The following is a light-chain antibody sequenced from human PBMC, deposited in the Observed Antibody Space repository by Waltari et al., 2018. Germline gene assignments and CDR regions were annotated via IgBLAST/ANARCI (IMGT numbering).Light chain of an antibody. J-gene: IGKJ1*01. V-gene: IGKV1-39*01. Sequence: DVQMTQSPSSLSASLGDRVTITCRTSQTIKNYLSWYQQRPGKPPKLLIYRTSTVQSGVPSRFSGSGSGTNFALTITSLEPDDSATYFCQQGYATPWTFGQGTRVESK. CDR1: QTIKNY. CDR2: RTS. CDR3: QQGYATPWT.